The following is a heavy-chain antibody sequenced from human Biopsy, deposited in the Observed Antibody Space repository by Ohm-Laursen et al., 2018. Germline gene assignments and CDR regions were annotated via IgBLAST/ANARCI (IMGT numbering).Heavy chain of an antibody. J-gene: IGHJ2*01. D-gene: IGHD3-9*01. Sequence: SETLSLTCSVSGASVKTSGYFWAWIRQRPGKGLEWIGYISYNERTHYNPSLTSRLAISFDTSNSRISLQLGSVSVADTAVYYCVREPKTGTAEAWYFDLWGRGSPVTVPS. CDR2: ISYNERT. V-gene: IGHV4-31*03. CDR3: VREPKTGTAEAWYFDL. CDR1: GASVKTSGYF.